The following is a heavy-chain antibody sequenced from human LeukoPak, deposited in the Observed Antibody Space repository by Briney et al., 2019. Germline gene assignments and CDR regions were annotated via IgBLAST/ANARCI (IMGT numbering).Heavy chain of an antibody. Sequence: SETLSLTCAVSGGSISSSNWWSWVRQPPGKGLEWIGEIYHSGSTNYNPSLKSRVTISVDKSKNQFSLKLSSVTAADTAVYYCARGLGGSYMYFQHWGQGTLVTVSS. V-gene: IGHV4-4*02. D-gene: IGHD3-16*01. CDR1: GGSISSSNW. CDR3: ARGLGGSYMYFQH. J-gene: IGHJ1*01. CDR2: IYHSGST.